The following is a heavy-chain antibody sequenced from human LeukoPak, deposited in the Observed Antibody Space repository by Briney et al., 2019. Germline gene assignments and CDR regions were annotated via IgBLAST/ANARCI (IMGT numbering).Heavy chain of an antibody. Sequence: PGGSLRLSCAASGFTFSSYSMNWVRQAPGKGLEWVSSISSSSSYIYYADSVKGRFTISRDNAKNSLYPQMNSLRAEDTAVYYCARGAVQKPAFDYWGQGTLVTVSS. J-gene: IGHJ4*02. CDR2: ISSSSSYI. V-gene: IGHV3-21*01. D-gene: IGHD3-10*01. CDR1: GFTFSSYS. CDR3: ARGAVQKPAFDY.